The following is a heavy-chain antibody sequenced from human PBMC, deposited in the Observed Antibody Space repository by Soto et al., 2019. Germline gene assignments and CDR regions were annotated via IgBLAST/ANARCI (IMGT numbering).Heavy chain of an antibody. CDR2: ISAYNGNT. J-gene: IGHJ4*02. D-gene: IGHD3-16*01. Sequence: ASVKVSCKASGYTFTSYAMHWVRQAPGQGLEWMGCISAYNGNTNYAQKLQGRVTMTTDTSTSTAYMELRSLRSDDTAVYYCARDWFGVDYWGQGTLVTVSS. V-gene: IGHV1-18*01. CDR1: GYTFTSYA. CDR3: ARDWFGVDY.